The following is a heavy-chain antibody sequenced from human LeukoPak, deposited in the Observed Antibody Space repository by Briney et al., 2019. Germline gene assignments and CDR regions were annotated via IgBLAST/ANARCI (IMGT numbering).Heavy chain of an antibody. D-gene: IGHD4/OR15-4a*01. Sequence: GGSLRLSCAASGFTFSSYAMSWVRQAPGKRLEWVSTIVDTGDGTFYADSVRGRFTISRDSSKNTLYLQMNSLRADDTAVYYCAKERGHPLPNYHMDVWGKGTTVTDSS. CDR2: IVDTGDGT. V-gene: IGHV3-23*01. CDR3: AKERGHPLPNYHMDV. CDR1: GFTFSSYA. J-gene: IGHJ6*03.